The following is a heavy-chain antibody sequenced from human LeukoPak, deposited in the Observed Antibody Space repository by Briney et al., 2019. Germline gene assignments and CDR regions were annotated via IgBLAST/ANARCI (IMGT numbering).Heavy chain of an antibody. Sequence: GGSLRLSCAASGFTSDDYAMPWVRQAPGKGLEWVSGISWNSGSIGYADSVKGRFTISRDNAKNSLYLQMNSLRAEDTALYYCARGGYYYDSSGYFRDFDYWGQGTLVTVSS. D-gene: IGHD3-22*01. J-gene: IGHJ4*02. V-gene: IGHV3-9*02. CDR2: ISWNSGSI. CDR1: GFTSDDYA. CDR3: ARGGYYYDSSGYFRDFDY.